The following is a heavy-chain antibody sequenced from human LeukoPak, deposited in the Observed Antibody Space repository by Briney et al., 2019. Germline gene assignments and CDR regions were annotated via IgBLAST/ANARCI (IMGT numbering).Heavy chain of an antibody. CDR2: IYNSGTT. CDR3: ARARTGETPYDASPV. J-gene: IGHJ3*01. Sequence: SETLSLTCTVSGGSISGSSYFWGWIRQPPGKGLEWIGNIYNSGTTNYNPSLKSRVTISVDTSKNLFSLKLSSVTAADTAVYYCARARTGETPYDASPVCVQGTMVTVSS. V-gene: IGHV4-61*05. D-gene: IGHD6-6*01. CDR1: GGSISGSSYF.